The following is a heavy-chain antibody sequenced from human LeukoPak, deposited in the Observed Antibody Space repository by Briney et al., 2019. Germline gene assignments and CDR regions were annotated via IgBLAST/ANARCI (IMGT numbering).Heavy chain of an antibody. CDR1: GYSFTSYW. CDR3: ARLLGYCSGGSCQHLDY. D-gene: IGHD2-15*01. V-gene: IGHV5-51*03. CDR2: IYPGDSDT. Sequence: GESLKISCKGSGYSFTSYWIGWVRQMPGKGLEWMGIIYPGDSDTRYSPSFQGQATISADKSISTAYLQWSSLKASDTAMYYCARLLGYCSGGSCQHLDYWGQGTLVTVSS. J-gene: IGHJ4*02.